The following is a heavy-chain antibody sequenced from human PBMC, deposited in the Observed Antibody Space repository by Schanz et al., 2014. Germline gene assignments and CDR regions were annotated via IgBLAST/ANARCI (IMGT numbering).Heavy chain of an antibody. CDR3: ARGSCTASGCYDAFDL. J-gene: IGHJ3*01. V-gene: IGHV1-46*01. CDR2: INPIDGST. D-gene: IGHD2-2*01. CDR1: GFTLTSHF. Sequence: QLVQSGAEVKKPGASVKVSCKASGFTLTSHFMHWLRQAPGQGLEWMGLINPIDGSTTYVWGFHGSLTMTRETSTTTGYMDLSTLRSEDTAVYYCARGSCTASGCYDAFDLWGQGTLVTVSS.